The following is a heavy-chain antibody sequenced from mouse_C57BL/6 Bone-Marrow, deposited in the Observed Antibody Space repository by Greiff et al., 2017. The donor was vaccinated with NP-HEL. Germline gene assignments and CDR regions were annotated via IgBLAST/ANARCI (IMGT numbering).Heavy chain of an antibody. CDR2: IYPGDGDT. CDR3: AVYYGKVFDY. J-gene: IGHJ2*01. D-gene: IGHD2-1*01. V-gene: IGHV1-82*01. CDR1: GYAFSSSW. Sequence: QVHVKQSGPELVKPGASVKISCKASGYAFSSSWMNWVKQRPGKGLEWIGRIYPGDGDTNYNGKFKGKATLTADKSSSTAYMQLSSLTSEDSAVYFCAVYYGKVFDYWGQGTTLTVSS.